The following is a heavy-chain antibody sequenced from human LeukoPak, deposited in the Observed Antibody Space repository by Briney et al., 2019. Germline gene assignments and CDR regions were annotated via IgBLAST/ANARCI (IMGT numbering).Heavy chain of an antibody. V-gene: IGHV4-34*01. CDR1: GGPFSGYY. CDR3: ARGRGY. J-gene: IGHJ4*02. Sequence: PSETVSLTCGVYGGPFSGYYWSWIPQPPGKGLEWIGEINHSGSTNYNPSLKSRVTISVDTSKNQFSLKLSSVTAADTAVYYCARGRGYWGQGTLVTVSS. CDR2: INHSGST.